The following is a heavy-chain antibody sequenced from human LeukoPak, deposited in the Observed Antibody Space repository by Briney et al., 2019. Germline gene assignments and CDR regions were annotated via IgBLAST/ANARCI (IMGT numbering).Heavy chain of an antibody. Sequence: GASVKVSCKASGYTFTSYGISWVRQAPGQGLEWMGWISAYNGNTNYARKLQGRVTMTTDTSTSTAYMELRSLRSDDTAVYYCASVYDYVWGSSPYDYWGQGTLVTVSS. V-gene: IGHV1-18*01. J-gene: IGHJ4*02. CDR1: GYTFTSYG. D-gene: IGHD3-16*01. CDR2: ISAYNGNT. CDR3: ASVYDYVWGSSPYDY.